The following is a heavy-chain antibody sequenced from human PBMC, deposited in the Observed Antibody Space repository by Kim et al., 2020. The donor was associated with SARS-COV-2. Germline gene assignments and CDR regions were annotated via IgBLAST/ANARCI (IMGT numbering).Heavy chain of an antibody. CDR1: GGSISSGGYY. J-gene: IGHJ6*02. CDR2: IYYSGST. D-gene: IGHD3-3*01. CDR3: ARAHRTFFGVVEYMDV. V-gene: IGHV4-31*03. Sequence: SETLSLTCTVSGGSISSGGYYWSWIRQHPGKGLEWIGYIYYSGSTYYNPSLKSRVTISVDTSNNQFSLKLSSVTAAETAVYYCARAHRTFFGVVEYMDVWGQGTTVTVSS.